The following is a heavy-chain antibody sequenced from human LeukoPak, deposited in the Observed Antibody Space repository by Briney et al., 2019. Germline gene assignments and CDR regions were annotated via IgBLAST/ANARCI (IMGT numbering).Heavy chain of an antibody. J-gene: IGHJ5*02. Sequence: GASVKVSCKAFGGTFSSYAISWVRQAPGQGLELMGRIIPIFGTANYAQKFQGRVTITTDESTSTAYMELSSLTSEDTAVYYCAREPPVGYSYGLNWFDPWGQGTLVTVSS. V-gene: IGHV1-69*05. D-gene: IGHD5-18*01. CDR3: AREPPVGYSYGLNWFDP. CDR2: IIPIFGTA. CDR1: GGTFSSYA.